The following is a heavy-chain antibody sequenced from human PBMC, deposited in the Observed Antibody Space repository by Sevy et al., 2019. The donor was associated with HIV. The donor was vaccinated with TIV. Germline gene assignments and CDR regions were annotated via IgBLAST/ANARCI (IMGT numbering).Heavy chain of an antibody. Sequence: ASVKVSCKVSGYTLTELSMHWVRQAPGKGLEWMGGFDPEDGETIYAQKFQGRVTMTEDTSTDTAYMELSSLRSEDTAVYYWATGGGGGGYYYGMDVWGQGTTVTVSS. J-gene: IGHJ6*02. CDR1: GYTLTELS. CDR2: FDPEDGET. V-gene: IGHV1-24*01. CDR3: ATGGGGGGYYYGMDV. D-gene: IGHD2-15*01.